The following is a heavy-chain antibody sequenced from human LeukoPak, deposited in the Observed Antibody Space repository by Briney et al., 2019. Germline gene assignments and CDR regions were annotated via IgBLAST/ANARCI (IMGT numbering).Heavy chain of an antibody. Sequence: TSETLSLTCTASGGSISSGGYYWSWIRQHPGKGLEWIGYIYYSGSTYYNPSLKSRVTISVDTSKNQFSLKLSSVTAADTAVYYCARRDDYVYDAFDIWGQGTMVTVSS. D-gene: IGHD3-16*01. J-gene: IGHJ3*02. CDR2: IYYSGST. CDR1: GGSISSGGYY. V-gene: IGHV4-31*03. CDR3: ARRDDYVYDAFDI.